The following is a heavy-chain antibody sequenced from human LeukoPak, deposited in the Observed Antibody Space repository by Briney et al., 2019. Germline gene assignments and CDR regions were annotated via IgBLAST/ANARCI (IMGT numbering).Heavy chain of an antibody. CDR3: ARDSIAVADNYYYYGMDV. D-gene: IGHD6-19*01. V-gene: IGHV1-69*04. CDR2: IIPILGIA. J-gene: IGHJ6*02. Sequence: SVKVSCKASGYTFTSYAISWVRQAPGQGLEWMGRIIPILGIANYAQKFQGRVTITADKSTSTAYMELSSLRSEDTAVYYCARDSIAVADNYYYYGMDVWGQGTTVTVSS. CDR1: GYTFTSYA.